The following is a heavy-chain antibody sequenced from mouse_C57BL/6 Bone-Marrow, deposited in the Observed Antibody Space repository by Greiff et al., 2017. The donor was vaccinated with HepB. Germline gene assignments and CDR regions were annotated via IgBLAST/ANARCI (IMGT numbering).Heavy chain of an antibody. V-gene: IGHV1-69*01. CDR2: IDPSDSYT. CDR1: GYTFTSYW. D-gene: IGHD2-4*01. J-gene: IGHJ3*01. Sequence: QVQLQQPGAELVMPGASVKLSCKASGYTFTSYWMHWVKQRPGQGLEWIGEIDPSDSYTNYNQKFKGKSTLTVDKSSSTAYMQLSSLTSEDSAVYYCARGGIYYDYDWFAYWGQGTLVTVSA. CDR3: ARGGIYYDYDWFAY.